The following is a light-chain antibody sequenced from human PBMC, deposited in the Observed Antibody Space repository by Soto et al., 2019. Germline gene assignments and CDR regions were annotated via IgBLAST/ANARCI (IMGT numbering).Light chain of an antibody. Sequence: EIVLTQSPGTLSLSPVEIATLSFMASQSVSRNYIAWYQQRPGQAPRLLIYGASTRATGIPARFSGSRSGTEFTLTISSLQSEDFAVYYCQQYNHRPSFGQGTKVDIK. CDR2: GAS. V-gene: IGKV3-15*01. CDR3: QQYNHRPS. CDR1: QSVSRN. J-gene: IGKJ1*01.